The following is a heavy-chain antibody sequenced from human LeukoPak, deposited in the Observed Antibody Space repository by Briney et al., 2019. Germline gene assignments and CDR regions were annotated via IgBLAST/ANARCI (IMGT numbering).Heavy chain of an antibody. CDR1: GFTFSSYS. Sequence: GGSLRLSCAASGFTFSSYSVNWVRQAPGKGLEWVSSISSTSSYIYYADSVKGRFTISRDNAKNSLFLQMNSLRAEDTAVYYCARDPLEGSWYFDLWGRGTLVPVSS. D-gene: IGHD5-24*01. J-gene: IGHJ2*01. V-gene: IGHV3-21*01. CDR2: ISSTSSYI. CDR3: ARDPLEGSWYFDL.